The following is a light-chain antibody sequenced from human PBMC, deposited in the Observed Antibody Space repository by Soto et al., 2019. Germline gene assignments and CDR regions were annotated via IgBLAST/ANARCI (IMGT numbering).Light chain of an antibody. V-gene: IGKV1-39*01. CDR3: QQSYSTPPIT. Sequence: DIQMTQSPYSLSTSVGDRVTITCRTSQSVSTYLNWYQQRPGKAPKLLIYGASSLQSGVPSRFSGSGSGTHFTLTISSLQPEDFATYYCQQSYSTPPITFGQGTRLEIK. CDR2: GAS. CDR1: QSVSTY. J-gene: IGKJ5*01.